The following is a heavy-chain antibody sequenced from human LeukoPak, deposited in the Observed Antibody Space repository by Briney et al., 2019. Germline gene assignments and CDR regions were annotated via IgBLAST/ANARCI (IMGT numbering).Heavy chain of an antibody. CDR3: LRMAFGISGYNGGYS. CDR1: GFTFDDYG. CDR2: INWNGGST. D-gene: IGHD5-12*01. J-gene: IGHJ4*02. Sequence: GGSLRLSCAASGFTFDDYGMSWVRQVPGKGLEWVSGINWNGGSTAYADSVRGRFAISRDNAKNSLFLQMNSLRAEDTALYCCLRMAFGISGYNGGYSWGQGPLVTVSS. V-gene: IGHV3-20*04.